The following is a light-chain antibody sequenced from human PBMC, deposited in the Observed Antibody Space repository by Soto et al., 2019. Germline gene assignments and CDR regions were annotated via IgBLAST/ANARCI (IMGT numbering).Light chain of an antibody. CDR2: DVS. CDR3: NSYTSSSTYV. CDR1: SSDVGGYNY. J-gene: IGLJ1*01. Sequence: QSALTQPASVSGSPGQSITISCTGTSSDVGGYNYVSWYQQHPGKAPKLMIYDVSNRPSGVSNRFSGSKSGNTASLTISGIKDEDEAAYYCNSYTSSSTYVFGTGTKLTVL. V-gene: IGLV2-14*01.